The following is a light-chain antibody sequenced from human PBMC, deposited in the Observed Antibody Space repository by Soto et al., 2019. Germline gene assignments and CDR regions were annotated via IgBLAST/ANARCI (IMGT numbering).Light chain of an antibody. Sequence: QSVLTQPASVSGSPGQSVTISCTGTSSDVGGYNYVSWYQQHPGKAPKLMIYDGSNRPSGVSNRFSGYKSGNTASLTTSGLQAEDEADYYCSSYTSSSTVVFGGGTKLTVL. J-gene: IGLJ2*01. V-gene: IGLV2-14*01. CDR2: DGS. CDR1: SSDVGGYNY. CDR3: SSYTSSSTVV.